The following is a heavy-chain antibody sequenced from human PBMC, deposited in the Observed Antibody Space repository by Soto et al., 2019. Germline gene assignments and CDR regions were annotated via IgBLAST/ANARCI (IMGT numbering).Heavy chain of an antibody. V-gene: IGHV1-69*01. CDR2: VSPPFRTS. D-gene: IGHD3-10*01. J-gene: IGHJ6*02. CDR3: ARVLYYSSASYSPYGMDV. CDR1: GVSFNNNG. Sequence: QVQLVQSGAEVKKPGSSVKVSCKTSGVSFNNNGIGWVRQAPGHGLEWMGGVSPPFRTSNYARKFPGRISITADASAGTVNMELSSLTSEDTAKYYCARVLYYSSASYSPYGMDVWGPGPTVTVSS.